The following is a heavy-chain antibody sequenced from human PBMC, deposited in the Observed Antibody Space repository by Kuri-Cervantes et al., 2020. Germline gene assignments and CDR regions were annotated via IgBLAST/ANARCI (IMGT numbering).Heavy chain of an antibody. Sequence: GESLKISCAASGFTVSSNYMSWVRQAPGKGLEWVAYISSTSSSILYADSVKGRFTTSRDNAKNSLYLQMNSLRDEDTAVYYCSCWPDGKDADYCVDVWGQGTTVTVSS. V-gene: IGHV3-48*02. J-gene: IGHJ6*02. CDR3: SCWPDGKDADYCVDV. D-gene: IGHD6-19*01. CDR2: ISSTSSSI. CDR1: GFTVSSNY.